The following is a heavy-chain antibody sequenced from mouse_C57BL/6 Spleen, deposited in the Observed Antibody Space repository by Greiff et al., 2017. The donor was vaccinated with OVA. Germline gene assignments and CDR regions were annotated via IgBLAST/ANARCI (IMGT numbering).Heavy chain of an antibody. D-gene: IGHD3-2*02. Sequence: VKLQESGAELVKPGASVKISCKASGYAFSSYWMNWVKQRPGKGLEWIGQIYPGDGDTTYNGKFKGKATLTADKSSSTAYMQLSSLTSEDSAVYFCARKGAQARFDYWGQGTTLTVSS. J-gene: IGHJ2*01. CDR2: IYPGDGDT. CDR1: GYAFSSYW. V-gene: IGHV1-80*01. CDR3: ARKGAQARFDY.